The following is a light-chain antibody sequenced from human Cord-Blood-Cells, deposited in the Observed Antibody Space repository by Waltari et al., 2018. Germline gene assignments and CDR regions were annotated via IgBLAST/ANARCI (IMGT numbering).Light chain of an antibody. Sequence: QSVLTQPPPAAGTPGQRVIISCSGSSSNIGSNYVYWYQQLPGTAPNLLIYRNNQRPSGVPDRFSGSKSGTSASLAISGLRSEDEADYYCAAWDDSLSGPVFGGGTKLTVL. J-gene: IGLJ2*01. CDR2: RNN. CDR3: AAWDDSLSGPV. CDR1: SSNIGSNY. V-gene: IGLV1-47*01.